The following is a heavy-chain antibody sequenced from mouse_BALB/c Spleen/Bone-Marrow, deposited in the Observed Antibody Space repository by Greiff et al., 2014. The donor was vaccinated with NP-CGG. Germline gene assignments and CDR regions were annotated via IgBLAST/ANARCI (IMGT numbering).Heavy chain of an antibody. Sequence: EVQLQQSGAELVKPGASVKLSCTASGFNIKDTYMHWVKQRPEQGLEWIGRIDPANGNTKYDPKFQGKATITADTSSNTAYLQRSSLTSEYTAVYCCARGNFLYGNFLLDYWGQGTSVTVSS. CDR1: GFNIKDTY. CDR2: IDPANGNT. CDR3: ARGNFLYGNFLLDY. D-gene: IGHD2-10*02. V-gene: IGHV14-3*02. J-gene: IGHJ4*01.